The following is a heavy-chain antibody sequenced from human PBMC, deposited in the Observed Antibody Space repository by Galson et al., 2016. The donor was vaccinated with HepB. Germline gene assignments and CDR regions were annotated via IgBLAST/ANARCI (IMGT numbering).Heavy chain of an antibody. D-gene: IGHD2-21*02. CDR1: GFTFSTYA. CDR2: INNNGIYT. V-gene: IGHV3-64*02. Sequence: SLRLSCAASGFTFSTYAMYWVRQAPGKGLEYVSAINNNGIYTHYADSVTGRFTISRDNSKNTLYLQMGSLRGDDMAVYYCASEQRCGADCYYFDYWGQGALVTVSS. J-gene: IGHJ4*02. CDR3: ASEQRCGADCYYFDY.